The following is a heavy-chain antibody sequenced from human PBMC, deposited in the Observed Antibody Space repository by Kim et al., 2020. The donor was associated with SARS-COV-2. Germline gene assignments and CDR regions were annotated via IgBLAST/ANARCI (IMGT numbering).Heavy chain of an antibody. CDR2: ISYDGSNK. J-gene: IGHJ6*02. CDR1: GFTFSSYG. D-gene: IGHD6-13*01. V-gene: IGHV3-30*18. Sequence: GGSLRLSCAASGFTFSSYGMHWVRQAPGKGLEWVAVISYDGSNKYYADSVKGRFTISRDNSKNTLYLQMNSLRAEDTAVYYCAKRGYSSSWYLHKYYYYYGMGVWGQGTTVTVSS. CDR3: AKRGYSSSWYLHKYYYYYGMGV.